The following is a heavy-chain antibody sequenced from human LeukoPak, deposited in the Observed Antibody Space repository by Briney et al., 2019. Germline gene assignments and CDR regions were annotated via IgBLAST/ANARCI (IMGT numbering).Heavy chain of an antibody. Sequence: SETLSLTCTVSAYSISSGYYWGWIRQPPGTGLEWIGSIYHSGSTYYNPSLKSRVTISVDTSKNQFSLKLSSVTAADTAVYYCARGRYYDSGGYYPGRWFDPWGQGTLVTVSS. CDR1: AYSISSGYY. CDR3: ARGRYYDSGGYYPGRWFDP. D-gene: IGHD3-22*01. CDR2: IYHSGST. V-gene: IGHV4-38-2*02. J-gene: IGHJ5*02.